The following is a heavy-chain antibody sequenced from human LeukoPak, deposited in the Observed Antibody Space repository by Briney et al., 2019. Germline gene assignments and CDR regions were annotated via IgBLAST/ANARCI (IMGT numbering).Heavy chain of an antibody. J-gene: IGHJ4*02. CDR2: ISGSGGST. CDR3: AKVGRGGYHFDY. Sequence: GSLRLSWGAPGFTFSRYAIRWVRQAPGEGLGWVSAISGSGGSTYYADSVKGRFTISRDNSKNTLYLQMNSLRAEDTAVYYCAKVGRGGYHFDYWGQGTLVTVSS. D-gene: IGHD1-26*01. CDR1: GFTFSRYA. V-gene: IGHV3-23*01.